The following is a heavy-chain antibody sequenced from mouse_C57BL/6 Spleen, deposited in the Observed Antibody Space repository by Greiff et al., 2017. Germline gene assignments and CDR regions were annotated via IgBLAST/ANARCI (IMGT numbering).Heavy chain of an antibody. V-gene: IGHV1-82*01. J-gene: IGHJ1*03. D-gene: IGHD1-2*01. Sequence: VQLQQSGPELVKPGASVKISCKASGYAFSSSWMNWVKQRPGKGLEWIGRIYPGDGDTNYNGKFKGKATLTANKSYSTAYMQLSSLTSEDSAVYFCARSAMSNPYWYFDVWGTGTTVTVSS. CDR3: ARSAMSNPYWYFDV. CDR1: GYAFSSSW. CDR2: IYPGDGDT.